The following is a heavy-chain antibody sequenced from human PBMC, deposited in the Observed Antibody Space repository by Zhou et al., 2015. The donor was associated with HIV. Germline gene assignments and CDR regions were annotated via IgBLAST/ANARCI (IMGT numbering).Heavy chain of an antibody. CDR2: ISTYNGDT. V-gene: IGHV1-18*01. Sequence: QVQLVQSGAEVKKPGASVKVSCRASGYTFTKYGISWVRQAPGQGLEWMGWISTYNGDTNYAQKLRGRVTLTTDTSTSTVYMELRSLTSDDTAVYYCTREDAGIHCTPTSCYGRYNWFDPWGQGTLVTVSS. D-gene: IGHD2-2*01. J-gene: IGHJ5*02. CDR1: GYTFTKYG. CDR3: TREDAGIHCTPTSCYGRYNWFDP.